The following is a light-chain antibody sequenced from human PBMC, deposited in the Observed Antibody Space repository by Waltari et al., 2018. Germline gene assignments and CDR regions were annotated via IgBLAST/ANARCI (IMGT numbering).Light chain of an antibody. CDR2: AAS. Sequence: DIQLTQSPSFLSASVGDRVTLTCRASQGISSFLAWYQQSPGKAPKLLLYAASTLLSGVPSRFSGSGSGTDFILTINSLQPEDFATYYCQQLNSSPPTFGGGTKVEIK. J-gene: IGKJ4*01. CDR1: QGISSF. V-gene: IGKV1-9*01. CDR3: QQLNSSPPT.